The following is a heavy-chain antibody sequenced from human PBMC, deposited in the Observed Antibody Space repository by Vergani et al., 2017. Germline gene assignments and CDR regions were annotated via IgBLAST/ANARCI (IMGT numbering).Heavy chain of an antibody. CDR1: GFIFQNYT. V-gene: IGHV3-21*01. J-gene: IGHJ4*02. Sequence: EVQLVESGGGLVQPGRSLRLSCATYGFIFQNYTMNWVRQAPGKGLEWVSSISSRSTYTYYADSMKGRFTISRDNAKNSLYLQMNSLRAEDTAVYYCARGYKYDNSGYYYYLPDYWGQGTLVTVSS. CDR3: ARGYKYDNSGYYYYLPDY. CDR2: ISSRSTYT. D-gene: IGHD3-22*01.